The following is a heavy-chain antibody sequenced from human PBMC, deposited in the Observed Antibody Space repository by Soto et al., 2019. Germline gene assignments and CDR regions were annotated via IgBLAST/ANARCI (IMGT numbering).Heavy chain of an antibody. Sequence: ASVKVSCKASGYTFTSYDINWVRQATGQGLEWMGWMNPNSGNTGYAQKFQGRVTMARNTSISTAYMELSSLRSEDTAVYYCARVAAAAGPYFDYWGQGTLVTVSS. D-gene: IGHD6-13*01. CDR2: MNPNSGNT. CDR1: GYTFTSYD. J-gene: IGHJ4*02. CDR3: ARVAAAAGPYFDY. V-gene: IGHV1-8*01.